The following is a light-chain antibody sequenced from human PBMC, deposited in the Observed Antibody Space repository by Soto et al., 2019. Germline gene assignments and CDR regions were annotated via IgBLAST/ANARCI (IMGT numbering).Light chain of an antibody. CDR1: GSYNF. Sequence: QSALTQPASVCGSPGQSITVTCSGAGSYNFVSWFQQHPGKALRLMIYKGNERPSGVSMRFSGSRSGNTASLTISDLQADDEADYFCCSFSNNHVVFGGGTKLTVL. J-gene: IGLJ2*01. CDR3: CSFSNNHVV. CDR2: KGN. V-gene: IGLV2-23*01.